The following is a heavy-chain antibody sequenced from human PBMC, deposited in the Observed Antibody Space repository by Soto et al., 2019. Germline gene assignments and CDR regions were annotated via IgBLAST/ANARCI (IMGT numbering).Heavy chain of an antibody. CDR2: IKSKADGGTI. D-gene: IGHD4-17*01. Sequence: EVQLVESGGGLVKPGASLRVSCAASGVTVSNAWMSWVRQATGKGLEWVGRIKSKADGGTIDFAAPVKGRFTISRDDSENMWHLQMNNLKSEDTAIYYCTRGYYGYGANWGKGTLVTVSS. CDR3: TRGYYGYGAN. CDR1: GVTVSNAW. V-gene: IGHV3-15*01. J-gene: IGHJ4*02.